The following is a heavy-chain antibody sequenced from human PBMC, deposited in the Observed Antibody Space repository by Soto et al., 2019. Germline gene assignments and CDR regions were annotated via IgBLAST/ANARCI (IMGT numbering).Heavy chain of an antibody. CDR2: IWFDGTDK. J-gene: IGHJ4*02. Sequence: QVQLVESGGGVVRPGASLRLSCAAFANYAMHWVRQAPGQGLEWVAAIWFDGTDKGYADSVKGRFTISRDNAENRLYLQMDSLRVEDTALYYCATGSIALDNWGQGTLVTVSS. V-gene: IGHV3-33*03. CDR3: ATGSIALDN. CDR1: FANYA. D-gene: IGHD6-13*01.